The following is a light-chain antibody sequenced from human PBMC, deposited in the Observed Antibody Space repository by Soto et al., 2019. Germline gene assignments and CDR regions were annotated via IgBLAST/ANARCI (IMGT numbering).Light chain of an antibody. CDR1: SSNIGAGYD. V-gene: IGLV1-40*01. CDR2: GNS. Sequence: QSVLTQPPSVSGAPGQRVTISCTGSSSNIGAGYDVHWYQQLPGTAPKLLIYGNSTRPSGVPDRFSGSKSGPSASLAITGLQAEDEAEYYCQSYDSSLSGAVFGGGTQRTVL. CDR3: QSYDSSLSGAV. J-gene: IGLJ7*01.